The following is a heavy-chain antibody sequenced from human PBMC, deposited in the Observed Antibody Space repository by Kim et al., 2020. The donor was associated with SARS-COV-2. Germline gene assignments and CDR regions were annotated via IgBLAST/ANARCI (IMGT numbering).Heavy chain of an antibody. CDR3: AWIGGSGTYPLDY. Sequence: GGSLRLSCAASGFNFIPAWMSWVRQPPGKGLEWVGRIKSKGGGGTTDYAAPVTGRFSISRDDSKNTLYLQMNNLKTEDTGVYYCAWIGGSGTYPLDYWGQGTLVTVSS. D-gene: IGHD3-10*01. CDR2: IKSKGGGGTT. CDR1: GFNFIPAW. J-gene: IGHJ4*02. V-gene: IGHV3-15*01.